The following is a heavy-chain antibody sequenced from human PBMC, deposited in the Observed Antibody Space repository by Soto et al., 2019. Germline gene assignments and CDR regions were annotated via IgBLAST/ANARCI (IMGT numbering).Heavy chain of an antibody. J-gene: IGHJ5*02. V-gene: IGHV1-18*01. D-gene: IGHD3-22*01. CDR3: ARDDSSGPGRFDP. CDR1: GYTFTTYG. CDR2: ISAYSGSA. Sequence: QVQLVQSGAEVKKPGASVKVSCKASGYTFTTYGISWVRQAPGQGLEWMGWISAYSGSADYTEKDQDRVTMTRDTFTSTAYMELRSLRSDDTAIYYCARDDSSGPGRFDPWGQGTLVTVSS.